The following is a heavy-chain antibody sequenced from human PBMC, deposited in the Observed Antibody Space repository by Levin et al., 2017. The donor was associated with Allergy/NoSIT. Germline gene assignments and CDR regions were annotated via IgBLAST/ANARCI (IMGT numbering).Heavy chain of an antibody. CDR3: ASGNCGGDCFFDY. D-gene: IGHD2-21*01. CDR2: IYSGGTT. V-gene: IGHV3-53*01. CDR1: GLTVSSQY. Sequence: GESLKISCAASGLTVSSQYMSWVRQAPGKGLEWVSVIYSGGTTKYADSVKGRFTISRDNSKNTLYLQMNSLRAEDTAVYYCASGNCGGDCFFDYWGQGTLVTVSA. J-gene: IGHJ4*02.